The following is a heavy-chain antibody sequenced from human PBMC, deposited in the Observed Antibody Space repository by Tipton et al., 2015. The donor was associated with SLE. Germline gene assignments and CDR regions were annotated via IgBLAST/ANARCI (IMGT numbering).Heavy chain of an antibody. CDR1: GYAFTSYY. CDR2: INPASGSA. Sequence: QVQLVQSGAEVKKPGASVTVSCKASGYAFTSYYIHWLRQAPGQGLEWMGIINPASGSATYAQKFRGRVTMTRDLPTTTVYMGLSGLRSDDTAVFFCARGENVDNWGQGTLVSVSS. J-gene: IGHJ4*02. CDR3: ARGENVDN. V-gene: IGHV1-46*01.